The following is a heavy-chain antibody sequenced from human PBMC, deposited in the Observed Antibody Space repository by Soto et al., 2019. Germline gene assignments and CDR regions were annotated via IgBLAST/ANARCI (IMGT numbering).Heavy chain of an antibody. J-gene: IGHJ4*02. D-gene: IGHD4-4*01. CDR3: ARLSPVGYSPKGDS. Sequence: SETLSLTCAVSGASMGSGDYYWSWIRQPPGKGLEWMGYTYYSGTTYYNPSLMSRASISIDSSKRQFSLNLNSVTGADTAVYYCARLSPVGYSPKGDSWGLG. V-gene: IGHV4-30-4*01. CDR2: TYYSGTT. CDR1: GASMGSGDYY.